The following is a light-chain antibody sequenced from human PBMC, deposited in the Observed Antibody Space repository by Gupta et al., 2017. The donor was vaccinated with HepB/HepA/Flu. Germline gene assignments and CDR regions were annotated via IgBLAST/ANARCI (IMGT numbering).Light chain of an antibody. CDR1: QIVSSN. Sequence: EIVMTQSPATLCVSPGERATLSCRASQIVSSNLAWYQQKPGQAPRLLIYGASTRATGIPARFSGSGSGTEFTLTISRLQSEYFAFYYCQQYNNWRSFGQGTKLEIK. CDR3: QQYNNWRS. CDR2: GAS. V-gene: IGKV3-15*01. J-gene: IGKJ2*04.